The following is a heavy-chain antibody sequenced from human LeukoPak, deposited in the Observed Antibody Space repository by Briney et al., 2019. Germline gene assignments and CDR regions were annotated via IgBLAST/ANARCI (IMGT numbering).Heavy chain of an antibody. CDR2: IKQDGSEK. D-gene: IGHD6-19*01. CDR3: AREPPGGQQWLVDY. V-gene: IGHV3-7*01. CDR1: GFTSSSYW. Sequence: GGSLRLSCAASGFTSSSYWMSWVRQAPGKGLEWVANIKQDGSEKYYVDSVKGRFTISRVNAKNSLYLQMNSLRAEGTAVYYCAREPPGGQQWLVDYWGQGTLVTVSS. J-gene: IGHJ4*02.